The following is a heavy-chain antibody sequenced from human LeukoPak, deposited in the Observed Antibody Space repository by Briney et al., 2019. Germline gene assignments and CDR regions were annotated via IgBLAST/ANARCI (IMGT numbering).Heavy chain of an antibody. CDR1: GGSISSSSYY. Sequence: SETLSLTCTVSGGSISSSSYYWGWIRQPPGKGLEWIGSIYYSGSTYYNPSLKSRVTISVDTSKNQFSLKLSSVTAADTAVYYCAREKKGEAVAGQVNWFDPWGQGTLVTVSS. CDR3: AREKKGEAVAGQVNWFDP. J-gene: IGHJ5*02. D-gene: IGHD6-19*01. CDR2: IYYSGST. V-gene: IGHV4-39*07.